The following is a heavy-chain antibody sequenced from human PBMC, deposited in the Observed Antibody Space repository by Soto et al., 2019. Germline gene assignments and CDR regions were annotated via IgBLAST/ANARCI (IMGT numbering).Heavy chain of an antibody. CDR2: IYPGDHET. CDR3: ARSPRSSPYFDF. J-gene: IGHJ4*02. CDR1: GYTFSNFW. V-gene: IGHV5-51*01. Sequence: DSLTISCQCSGYTFSNFWIGLVRQLPGQGLEWMGIIYPGDHETRYSPSFLGKVTISAETSINTAYLQWSSLEASDSAFYFCARSPRSSPYFDFWGQGALVTVSS. D-gene: IGHD6-13*01.